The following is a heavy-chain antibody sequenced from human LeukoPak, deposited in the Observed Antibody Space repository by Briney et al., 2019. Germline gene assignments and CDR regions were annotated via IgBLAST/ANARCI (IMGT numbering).Heavy chain of an antibody. CDR2: ISSSSSTI. CDR3: ARGASRSYWYFDL. V-gene: IGHV3-48*04. CDR1: GFTFSSYS. D-gene: IGHD2-2*01. J-gene: IGHJ2*01. Sequence: PGGSVRLSCAASGFTFSSYSMNWVRQAPGKGLEGVSYISSSSSTIYYADSVKGRFTISRDNAKNLLYLQMNSLRVDDTATYYCARGASRSYWYFDLWGRGTLVTVSS.